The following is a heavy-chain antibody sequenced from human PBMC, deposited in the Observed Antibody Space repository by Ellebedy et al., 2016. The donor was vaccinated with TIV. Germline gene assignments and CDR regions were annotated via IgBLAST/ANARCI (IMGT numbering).Heavy chain of an antibody. CDR3: AQDAQGYPSD. J-gene: IGHJ4*02. Sequence: GESLKISCAASGFTFPLNWLSWVRPPPGKGLEWVSSIGSGGGSPHYADYEKGRFTISTDDSRTTLFLQRNSLRADDTAVYYCAQDAQGYPSDWGQGTLVTVSS. D-gene: IGHD1-1*01. CDR2: IGSGGGSP. V-gene: IGHV3-23*01. CDR1: GFTFPLNW.